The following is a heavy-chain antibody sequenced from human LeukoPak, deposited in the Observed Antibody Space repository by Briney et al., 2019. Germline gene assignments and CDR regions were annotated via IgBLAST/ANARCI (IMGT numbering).Heavy chain of an antibody. D-gene: IGHD5-18*01. V-gene: IGHV3-30-3*01. CDR1: GFTFSSYA. Sequence: GGSLRLSCAASGFTFSSYAMHWARQAPGKGLEWVAVISYDGSNKYYADSVKGRFTISRDNSKNTLYLQMNSLRAVDTAVYYCARGILTAMGYFDYWGQGTLVTVSS. CDR3: ARGILTAMGYFDY. J-gene: IGHJ4*02. CDR2: ISYDGSNK.